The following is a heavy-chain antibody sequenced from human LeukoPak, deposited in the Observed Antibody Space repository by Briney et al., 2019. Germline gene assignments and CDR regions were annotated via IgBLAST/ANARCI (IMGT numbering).Heavy chain of an antibody. CDR1: GFTFDDYA. CDR3: AKDTVAARPYYGMDV. CDR2: ISWDGGAI. D-gene: IGHD6-13*01. J-gene: IGHJ6*02. V-gene: IGHV3-9*01. Sequence: GGSLRLSCAASGFTFDDYAMHWVRQAPGGGLGWVSGISWDGGAIGYSECVKGRFTTSRDNTKTSLYLQMNSLRAEDTALYYCAKDTVAARPYYGMDVWGQGTTVTVSS.